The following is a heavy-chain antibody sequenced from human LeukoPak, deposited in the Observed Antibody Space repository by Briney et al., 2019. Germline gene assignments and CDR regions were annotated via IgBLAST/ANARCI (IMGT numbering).Heavy chain of an antibody. Sequence: GRSLRLSCAASGFTFSSYAMHWVRQAPGKGLEWVAVISYDGSNKYYADSVKGRFTISRDNSKNTLYLQMNSLRAEDTAVYYCAREGGDLELRSGPLDYWGQGTLVTVSS. V-gene: IGHV3-30-3*01. D-gene: IGHD1-7*01. CDR3: AREGGDLELRSGPLDY. CDR2: ISYDGSNK. CDR1: GFTFSSYA. J-gene: IGHJ4*02.